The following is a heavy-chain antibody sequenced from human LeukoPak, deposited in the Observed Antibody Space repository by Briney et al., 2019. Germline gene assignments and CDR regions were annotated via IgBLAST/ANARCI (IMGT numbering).Heavy chain of an antibody. D-gene: IGHD3-22*01. CDR3: ARDVRLSYSDSSAWFAP. Sequence: ASVKFSCKSSGYTFTSHVISLVRPAPGQGLEWMGCISAYNGNTNYAQKLQGRVTMTTDTSTSTASMELRSLRSDDTAVYSCARDVRLSYSDSSAWFAPWGQGTLVTVSS. CDR1: GYTFTSHV. CDR2: ISAYNGNT. V-gene: IGHV1-18*01. J-gene: IGHJ5*02.